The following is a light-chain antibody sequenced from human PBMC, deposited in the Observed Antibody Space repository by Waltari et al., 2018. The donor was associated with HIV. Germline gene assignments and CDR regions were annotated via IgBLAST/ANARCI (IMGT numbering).Light chain of an antibody. CDR2: DVS. CDR1: NSDIGPY. Sequence: QSAPTQPPSVSGSPGQSVTIPCTGTNSDIGPYVSWYQQHPGQAPRLMIFDVSQRPSEISARFSGSKSGTTASLTISGLQTDDEADYFCSSYTGTIKLFGGGTKLTVL. CDR3: SSYTGTIKL. V-gene: IGLV2-14*03. J-gene: IGLJ3*02.